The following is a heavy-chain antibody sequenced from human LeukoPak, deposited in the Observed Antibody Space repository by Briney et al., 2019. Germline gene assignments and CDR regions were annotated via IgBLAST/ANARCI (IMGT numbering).Heavy chain of an antibody. D-gene: IGHD1-26*01. J-gene: IGHJ3*02. CDR1: GFPFSSHG. CDR2: IIGGGGST. V-gene: IGHV3-23*01. CDR3: ANFAGEDAFDI. Sequence: GGSLRLSCAASGFPFSSHGMSWVRQAPGKGLEWVSGIIGGGGSTYYADSVKGRFTISGDNSRNTLFLQMNSLRAEDTAVYYCANFAGEDAFDIWGQGTMVTVSS.